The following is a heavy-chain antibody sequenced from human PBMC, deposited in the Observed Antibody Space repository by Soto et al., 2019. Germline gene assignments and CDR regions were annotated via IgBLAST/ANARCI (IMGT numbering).Heavy chain of an antibody. CDR1: GFTFSSYW. CDR2: IKQDGSEK. D-gene: IGHD3-10*01. CDR3: GTNKELLGAWSYDYYYYYYMDV. V-gene: IGHV3-7*01. Sequence: GGSLRLSCAASGFTFSSYWMSWVRQAPGKGLEWVANIKQDGSEKYYVDSVKGRFTISRDNAKNTLYLQMNSLRAEETAVYYCGTNKELLGAWSYDYYYYYYMDVWGKGTTVTVSS. J-gene: IGHJ6*03.